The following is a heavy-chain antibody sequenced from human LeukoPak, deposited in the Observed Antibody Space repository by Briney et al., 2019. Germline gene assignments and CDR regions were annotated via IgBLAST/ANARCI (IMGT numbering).Heavy chain of an antibody. D-gene: IGHD6-19*01. V-gene: IGHV3-21*01. CDR1: GFTFSSYS. Sequence: GGSLRLSCAASGFTFSSYSMNWVRQAPGKGLEWVSSISSSSSYIYYADSVKGRFTISRDNAKNSLYLQMNSLRAEDTAVYYCARGDSGYSSGWYVFYYYYMYVWGKGTTVTVSS. CDR2: ISSSSSYI. CDR3: ARGDSGYSSGWYVFYYYYMYV. J-gene: IGHJ6*03.